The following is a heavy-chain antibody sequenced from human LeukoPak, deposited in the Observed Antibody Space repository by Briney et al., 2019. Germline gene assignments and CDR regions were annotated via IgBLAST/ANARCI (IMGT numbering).Heavy chain of an antibody. CDR1: GSTFSSYG. J-gene: IGHJ4*02. Sequence: GRSLRLSCAASGSTFSSYGMHWVRQAPGKGLEWVAVIWYDGSNKYYADSVKGRFTISRDNSKNTLYLQMNSLRAEDTAVYYCASGASGWFFYWGQGTLVTVSS. V-gene: IGHV3-33*01. D-gene: IGHD6-19*01. CDR2: IWYDGSNK. CDR3: ASGASGWFFY.